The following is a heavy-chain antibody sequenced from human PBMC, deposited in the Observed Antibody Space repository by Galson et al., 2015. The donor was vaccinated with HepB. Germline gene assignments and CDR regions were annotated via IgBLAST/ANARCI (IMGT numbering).Heavy chain of an antibody. D-gene: IGHD2-15*01. CDR3: ARARARSFDY. CDR2: ISYDGSNK. J-gene: IGHJ4*02. Sequence: SLRLSCAASGFTFSSYVMHWVRQAPGKGLEWVAVISYDGSNKYYADSVKGRFTISRDNSKNTLYLQMNSLRPEDTAVYYCARARARSFDYWGQGTLVTVSS. CDR1: GFTFSSYV. V-gene: IGHV3-30*04.